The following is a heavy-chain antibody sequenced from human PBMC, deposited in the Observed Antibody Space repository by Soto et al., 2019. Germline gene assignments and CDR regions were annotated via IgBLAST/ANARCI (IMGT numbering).Heavy chain of an antibody. CDR2: ISYDGSNK. V-gene: IGHV3-30*18. J-gene: IGHJ4*02. CDR1: GFTFSSYG. Sequence: QVQLVESGGGVVQPGRSLRLSCAASGFTFSSYGMHWVRQAPGKGLEWVAVISYDGSNKYYADSVKGRFTISRDNSKNTLYLQMNSLRAEDKSVYYCAKEARVRFFDYLGQGTLVTVSS. D-gene: IGHD3-3*01. CDR3: AKEARVRFFDY.